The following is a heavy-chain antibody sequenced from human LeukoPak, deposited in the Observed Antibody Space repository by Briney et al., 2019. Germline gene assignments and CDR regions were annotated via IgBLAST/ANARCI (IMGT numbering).Heavy chain of an antibody. CDR3: ASPSPSSPLDAFDI. Sequence: AAVKVSCKASGYTFTSYVISGVRQARAQGVECVGWINSYKGNTKYSQKCQGRVIITSDTSASTAYMELSSLRSEDTAVYYCASPSPSSPLDAFDIWGQGTMVTVSS. J-gene: IGHJ3*02. CDR2: INSYKGNT. V-gene: IGHV1-18*01. D-gene: IGHD2-2*01. CDR1: GYTFTSYV.